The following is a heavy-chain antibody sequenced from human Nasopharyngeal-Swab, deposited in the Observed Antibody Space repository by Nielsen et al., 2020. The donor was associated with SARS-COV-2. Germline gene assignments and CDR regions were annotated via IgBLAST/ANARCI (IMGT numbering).Heavy chain of an antibody. CDR2: IIPLLGTV. CDR1: GGSFRNYT. Sequence: SVKVSCKASGGSFRNYTLNWVRQAPGQGLEWMGRIIPLLGTVNYAQKFQGRVTIIADMSTSTAHLELDSLRSDDSAVYFCARREGVTGGFDNWGQGTLVSVSS. V-gene: IGHV1-69*08. J-gene: IGHJ4*02. D-gene: IGHD3-10*01. CDR3: ARREGVTGGFDN.